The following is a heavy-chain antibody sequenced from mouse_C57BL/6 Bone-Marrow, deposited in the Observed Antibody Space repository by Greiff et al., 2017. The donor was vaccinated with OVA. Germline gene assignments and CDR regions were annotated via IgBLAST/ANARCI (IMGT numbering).Heavy chain of an antibody. Sequence: QVTLKVSGPGILQPSQTLSLTCSFSGFSLSTFGMGVGWIRQPSGKGLEWLAHIWWDDDKYSNPALKSRLTISKDTSKNQVFLKIANVDTADTAPDYFARPYDYGSPACLAYWGQGTLVTVSA. V-gene: IGHV8-8*01. D-gene: IGHD1-1*01. CDR1: GFSLSTFGMG. CDR2: IWWDDDK. CDR3: ARPYDYGSPACLAY. J-gene: IGHJ3*01.